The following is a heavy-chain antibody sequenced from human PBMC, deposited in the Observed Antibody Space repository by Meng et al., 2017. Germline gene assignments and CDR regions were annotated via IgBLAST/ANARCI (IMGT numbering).Heavy chain of an antibody. Sequence: QVQLQQWGAGLVKPSETLALTCAVYGGSFSGYYWSWIRQPPGKGLEWIGEINHSGSTNYNPSLKSRVTISVDTSKNQFSLKLSSVTAADTAVYYCARGRGSWGYWGQGTLVTVSS. J-gene: IGHJ4*02. CDR3: ARGRGSWGY. CDR1: GGSFSGYY. V-gene: IGHV4-34*01. CDR2: INHSGST. D-gene: IGHD3-16*01.